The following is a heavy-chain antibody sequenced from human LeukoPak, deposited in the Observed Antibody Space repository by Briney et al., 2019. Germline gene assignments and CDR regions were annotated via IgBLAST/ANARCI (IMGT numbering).Heavy chain of an antibody. CDR3: ARGIVVVVAATAAGDWDY. J-gene: IGHJ4*02. V-gene: IGHV4-4*02. D-gene: IGHD2-15*01. CDR2: IYYTGST. CDR1: GGSLSRSNW. Sequence: SGTLSLTCAVSGGSLSRSNWWSWVRQPLGKGLEWVGEIYYTGSTNYNPSLKSRVTILVDDSKSQFFLKLISVTAADTAVYYCARGIVVVVAATAAGDWDYWGQGTLVTVSS.